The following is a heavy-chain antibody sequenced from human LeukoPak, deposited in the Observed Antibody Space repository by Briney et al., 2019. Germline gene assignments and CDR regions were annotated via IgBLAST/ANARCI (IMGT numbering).Heavy chain of an antibody. D-gene: IGHD4-17*01. CDR2: INLRGIT. V-gene: IGHV4-34*01. CDR3: ESHGDSWFED. J-gene: IGHJ5*02. CDR1: GFSFSGYH. Sequence: SETLSLTCAAYGFSFSGYHRTWVRQSPGKGLEWVGDINLRGITTYNPSLKNRVTMSIDTYKNQFSLKLTSVPAADAAVYYCESHGDSWFEDWGQGTLVTVSS.